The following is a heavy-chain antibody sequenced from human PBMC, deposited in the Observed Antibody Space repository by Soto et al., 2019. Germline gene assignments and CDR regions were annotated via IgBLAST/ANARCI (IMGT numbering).Heavy chain of an antibody. V-gene: IGHV1-69*01. CDR1: GGIFTNNA. CDR3: ATGGHNDGYNFYHGMDV. Sequence: QVQVVQSGAEVKKPGSSVKVSCKVSGGIFTNNAISWVRQAPGQGLEGLGGVIPLFDTAYYAQIFRGRRRISADGATTTAYMELSGLTSADTAVYFCATGGHNDGYNFYHGMDVWGQGTTVTVS. J-gene: IGHJ6*02. CDR2: VIPLFDTA. D-gene: IGHD5-18*01.